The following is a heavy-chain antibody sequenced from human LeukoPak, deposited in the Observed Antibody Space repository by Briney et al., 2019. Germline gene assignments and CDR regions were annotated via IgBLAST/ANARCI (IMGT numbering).Heavy chain of an antibody. Sequence: PSETLSLTCTVSVGSISSRSYSWGWVRQPPGKGLERNGRIYYRGSTSYIPSLKSRVTISVDTSKNQFSLKLSSVTAADTAVYYCARVSSNYVHVWFDPWGQGALVTVSS. V-gene: IGHV4-39*07. CDR3: ARVSSNYVHVWFDP. D-gene: IGHD4-11*01. CDR1: VGSISSRSYS. J-gene: IGHJ5*02. CDR2: IYYRGST.